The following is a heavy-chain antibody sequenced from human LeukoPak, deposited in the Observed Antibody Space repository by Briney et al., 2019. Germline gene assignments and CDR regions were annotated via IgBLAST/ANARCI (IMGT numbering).Heavy chain of an antibody. D-gene: IGHD3-3*01. CDR1: GGSFSGYY. V-gene: IGHV4-34*01. Sequence: SETLSLTCAVYGGSFSGYYWSWIRQPPGKGLEWIGEISHSGSTNYNPSLKSRVTISVDTSKNQFSLKLSSVTAPHTAVYYCARGLHFSYDFWSGFYGYYGMDVWGQGTTVTVSS. CDR2: ISHSGST. J-gene: IGHJ6*02. CDR3: ARGLHFSYDFWSGFYGYYGMDV.